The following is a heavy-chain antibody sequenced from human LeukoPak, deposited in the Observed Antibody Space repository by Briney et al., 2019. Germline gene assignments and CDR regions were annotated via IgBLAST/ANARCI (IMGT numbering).Heavy chain of an antibody. Sequence: GASVKVSCKASGYTFTDYYMHWVRQAPGQGLEWMGWGNPNSGVTQYAQKFQGTVTIISSTAIGTAYMELSRRRCGDPGLFYLSTYDPLSFQHSGQGTPVTVSS. V-gene: IGHV1-2*02. J-gene: IGHJ1*01. CDR1: GYTFTDYY. CDR2: GNPNSGVT. CDR3: STYDPLSFQH. D-gene: IGHD5-12*01.